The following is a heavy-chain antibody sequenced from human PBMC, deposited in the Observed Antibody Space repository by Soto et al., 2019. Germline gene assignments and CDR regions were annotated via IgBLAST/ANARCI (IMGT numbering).Heavy chain of an antibody. CDR1: GGSISSGDYY. D-gene: IGHD1-26*01. Sequence: SETLSLTCTVSGGSISSGDYYWSWIRQPPGKGLEWIGYIYYSGSTYYNPSLKSRVTISVDTSKNQFSLKLSSVTAADTAVYYCARFTGTEWELLGGWFDPWGQGTLVTVSS. CDR3: ARFTGTEWELLGGWFDP. V-gene: IGHV4-30-4*01. J-gene: IGHJ5*02. CDR2: IYYSGST.